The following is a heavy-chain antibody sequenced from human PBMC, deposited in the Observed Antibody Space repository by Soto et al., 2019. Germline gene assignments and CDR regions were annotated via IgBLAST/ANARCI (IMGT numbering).Heavy chain of an antibody. V-gene: IGHV4-59*01. CDR2: IYYTGST. D-gene: IGHD6-19*01. CDR1: GGSISAYY. Sequence: TSETLSLTCTVSGGSISAYYWNWVRQPPGKGLEWIGNIYYTGSTNYNASLKSRVTISVDTSKNQFSLKLSSVTAAVTAVYYCARPSVAVTWGPFDYWGQGTLVTVSS. CDR3: ARPSVAVTWGPFDY. J-gene: IGHJ4*02.